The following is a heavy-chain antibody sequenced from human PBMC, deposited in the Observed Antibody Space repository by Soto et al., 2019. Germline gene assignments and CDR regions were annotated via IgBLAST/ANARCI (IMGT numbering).Heavy chain of an antibody. D-gene: IGHD5-12*01. CDR2: IYHSGST. Sequence: SETLSLTCAVSGGSISSGGYSWSWIRQPPGKGLEWIGYIYHSGSTYCKPSLKSRVTISVDRSKNQFSLKLSSVTAADTAVYYCARVRDGYKFYYYYYGMDVWGQGTTVTVSS. CDR1: GGSISSGGYS. CDR3: ARVRDGYKFYYYYYGMDV. J-gene: IGHJ6*02. V-gene: IGHV4-30-2*01.